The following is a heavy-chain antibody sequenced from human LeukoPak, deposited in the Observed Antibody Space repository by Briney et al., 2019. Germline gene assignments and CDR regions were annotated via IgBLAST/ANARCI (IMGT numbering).Heavy chain of an antibody. J-gene: IGHJ1*01. CDR3: ARGYDSSGYYAEYFQH. V-gene: IGHV3-7*01. Sequence: GGSLRLSCAASGFTFSSYWMSWVRQAPGKGLEWVANIKQDGSEKYYVDSVKGRFTISRDNAKNSLYLQMNSLRAEDTAVYYCARGYDSSGYYAEYFQHWGQGTLVTVSS. CDR2: IKQDGSEK. CDR1: GFTFSSYW. D-gene: IGHD3-22*01.